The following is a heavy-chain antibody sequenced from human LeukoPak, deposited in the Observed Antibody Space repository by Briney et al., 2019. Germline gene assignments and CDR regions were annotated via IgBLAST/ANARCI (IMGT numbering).Heavy chain of an antibody. Sequence: PGGSLRLSCAASGFTFSDYWMYWVRQAPGKGLEWVAVISYDGSNKYYADSVKGRFTISRDNSKNTLYLQMNSLRAEDTAVYYCARAPTRFLEWLTIDYWGQGTLVTVSS. CDR3: ARAPTRFLEWLTIDY. CDR2: ISYDGSNK. CDR1: GFTFSDYW. D-gene: IGHD3-3*01. J-gene: IGHJ4*02. V-gene: IGHV3-30*03.